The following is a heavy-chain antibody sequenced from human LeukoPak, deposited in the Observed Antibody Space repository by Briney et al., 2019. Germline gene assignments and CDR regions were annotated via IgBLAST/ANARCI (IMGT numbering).Heavy chain of an antibody. V-gene: IGHV3-23*01. D-gene: IGHD1/OR15-1a*01. CDR1: GFTFSTYA. J-gene: IGHJ4*02. CDR3: AKALEQETVVALDS. CDR2: ISGSGGST. Sequence: GGSLRLSCAASGFTFSTYAMSWVRQAPGKGLEWVSAISGSGGSTYYADSVKGRFTISRDNSKNTLYLQMNSLRAEDTSIYFCAKALEQETVVALDSWGQGTLVTVSS.